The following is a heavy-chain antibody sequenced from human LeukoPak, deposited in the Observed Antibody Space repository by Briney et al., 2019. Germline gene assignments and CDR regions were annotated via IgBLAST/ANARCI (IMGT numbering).Heavy chain of an antibody. D-gene: IGHD2/OR15-2a*01. V-gene: IGHV4-39*07. J-gene: IGHJ1*01. CDR1: GGSISWSSYY. CDR2: IYYSGST. Sequence: SETLSLTCTVSGGSISWSSYYWGWIRQPPGKGLEWIGNIYYSGSTYHNPSLKSRVTISVVTSKNQFSLNLSSVTAADTAVYYCAGDRSGTTEYWGQGTLVTVSS. CDR3: AGDRSGTTEY.